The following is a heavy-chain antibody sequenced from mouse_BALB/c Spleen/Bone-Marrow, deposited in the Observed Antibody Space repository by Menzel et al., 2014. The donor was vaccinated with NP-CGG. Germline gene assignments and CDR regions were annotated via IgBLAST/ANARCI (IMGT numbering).Heavy chain of an antibody. CDR2: IWSGGST. CDR3: ATDGYYVRFAY. CDR1: GFSLTSYG. V-gene: IGHV2-2*02. D-gene: IGHD2-3*01. Sequence: VKVVDSGPGLVQPSQSLSITCTVSGFSLTSYGVHWVRQSPGKGLEWLGVIWSGGSTDYNAASISRLSISKDNSKSQVFFKMNSLQANDTAIYYCATDGYYVRFAYWGQGTLVTVSA. J-gene: IGHJ3*01.